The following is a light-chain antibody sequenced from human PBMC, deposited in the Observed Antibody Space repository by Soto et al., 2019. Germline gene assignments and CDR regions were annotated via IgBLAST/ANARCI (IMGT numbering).Light chain of an antibody. J-gene: IGLJ3*02. CDR1: GSNTGAGYD. V-gene: IGLV1-40*01. Sequence: QSVLTQPPSVSGAPGQRVTISCTGGGSNTGAGYDVQGNRQFPGIAPTLLIYDTTTRPSGVPDRFSGSKSGTSASLAITGLQAEDEADYYCQSYDRSLSGSVFGGGTKLTVL. CDR3: QSYDRSLSGSV. CDR2: DTT.